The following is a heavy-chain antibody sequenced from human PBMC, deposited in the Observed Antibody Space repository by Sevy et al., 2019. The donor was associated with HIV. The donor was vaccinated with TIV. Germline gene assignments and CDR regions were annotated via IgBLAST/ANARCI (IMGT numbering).Heavy chain of an antibody. J-gene: IGHJ3*02. Sequence: GGSLRLSCAASGFTFSSYAMHWVRQAPGKGLEWVAVISYDGSNKYYADSVKGRFTISRDNSKNTLYLQMNSLGAEDTAVYYCAREGELGGITTYAFDIWGQGTMVTVSS. D-gene: IGHD1-26*01. CDR3: AREGELGGITTYAFDI. CDR2: ISYDGSNK. CDR1: GFTFSSYA. V-gene: IGHV3-30-3*01.